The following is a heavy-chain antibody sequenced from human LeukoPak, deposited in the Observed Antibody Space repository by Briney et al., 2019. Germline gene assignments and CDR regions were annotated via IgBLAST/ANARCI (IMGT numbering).Heavy chain of an antibody. Sequence: GGSLRLSCAASGFTFSSSWVTWVRQAPGKGLEGVGDIKEDGSAKHYVDSVKGRFTIARGNAKNSLYLQMNSLRAEDTAVYYCVRDRGWLQFDYWGQGTLVTVSS. CDR2: IKEDGSAK. V-gene: IGHV3-7*04. D-gene: IGHD5-24*01. CDR1: GFTFSSSW. CDR3: VRDRGWLQFDY. J-gene: IGHJ4*02.